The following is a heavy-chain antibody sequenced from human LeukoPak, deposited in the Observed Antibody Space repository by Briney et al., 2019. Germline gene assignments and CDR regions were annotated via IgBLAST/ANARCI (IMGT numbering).Heavy chain of an antibody. D-gene: IGHD2-15*01. V-gene: IGHV1-2*02. CDR2: INPNTGDT. CDR1: GYTFTNYG. CDR3: ASKGAGHCYDASCMGSFDL. Sequence: ASVKVSCKASGYTFTNYGISWVRQAPGQGLERMGGINPNTGDTNSAQNFQGRVIMTRDTSITTAYMELSRLKSDDTALYYCASKGAGHCYDASCMGSFDLWGQGTTVAVSS. J-gene: IGHJ3*01.